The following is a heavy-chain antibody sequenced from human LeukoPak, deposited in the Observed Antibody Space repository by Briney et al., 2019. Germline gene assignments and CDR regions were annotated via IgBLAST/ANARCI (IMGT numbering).Heavy chain of an antibody. V-gene: IGHV1-2*02. CDR1: GYTFTGYY. J-gene: IGHJ5*02. CDR2: INPNSGGT. CDR3: ARERRITMVRENWFDP. D-gene: IGHD3-10*01. Sequence: GASVKVSCKASGYTFTGYYMHWVRQAPGQGLEWMGWINPNSGGTNYAQKFQGRATMTRDTSISTAYMELSRLRSDDTAVYYCARERRITMVRENWFDPWGQGTPVTVSS.